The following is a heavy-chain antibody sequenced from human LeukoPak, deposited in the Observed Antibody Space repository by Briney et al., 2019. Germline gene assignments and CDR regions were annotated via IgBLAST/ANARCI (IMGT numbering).Heavy chain of an antibody. V-gene: IGHV3-30*03. Sequence: PGGSLRLSCAASGFTVSSNYMSWVRQAPGKGLEWVAVISYDGSNKYYADSVKGRFTISRDNSKNTLYLQMNSLRAEDTAVYYCARAAYPDYWGQGTLVTVSS. CDR3: ARAAYPDY. CDR1: GFTVSSNY. J-gene: IGHJ4*02. CDR2: ISYDGSNK.